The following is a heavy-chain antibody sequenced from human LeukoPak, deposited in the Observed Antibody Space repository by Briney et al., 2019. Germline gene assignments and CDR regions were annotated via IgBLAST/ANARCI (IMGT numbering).Heavy chain of an antibody. CDR3: AKDNPLDY. Sequence: PGRSLRLSCAASGFTFSSYGMHWVRQAPGKGLEWVAVISYDGSNKYYADSVKGRFTISRDNSKNTLYLQMNSLRTDDTAVYYCAKDNPLDYWGQGSLVTVSS. V-gene: IGHV3-30*18. J-gene: IGHJ4*02. CDR2: ISYDGSNK. CDR1: GFTFSSYG.